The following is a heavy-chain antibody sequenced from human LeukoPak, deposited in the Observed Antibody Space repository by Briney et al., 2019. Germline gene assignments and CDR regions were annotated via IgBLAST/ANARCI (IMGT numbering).Heavy chain of an antibody. J-gene: IGHJ4*02. V-gene: IGHV3-33*06. CDR2: IWYDGSNK. CDR3: ANAYYDSRNYYYYFDY. D-gene: IGHD3-22*01. Sequence: GRSLRLSCATSGFTFSSYGMHWVRQAPGKGLEWVAVIWYDGSNKYYADSVKGRFTVSRDNSQSTLHVQMNSLRAEDTAVYYCANAYYDSRNYYYYFDYWGQGTLVTVSS. CDR1: GFTFSSYG.